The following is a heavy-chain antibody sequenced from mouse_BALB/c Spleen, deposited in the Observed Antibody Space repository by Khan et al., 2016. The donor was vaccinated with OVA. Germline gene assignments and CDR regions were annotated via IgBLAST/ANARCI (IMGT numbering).Heavy chain of an antibody. V-gene: IGHV3-2*02. CDR1: GSSLPSDYA. J-gene: IGHJ3*01. Sequence: EVQLQESGPGLVKPSQSLSLTCTVTGSSLPSDYAWNWIRPFPGNKLEWIGYISYIGSTTYNPSLTSRISITRATSQHHFFLHLNSVTTEDTATDYCARWFTYWGQGTMVTVAA. CDR2: ISYIGST. CDR3: ARWFTY.